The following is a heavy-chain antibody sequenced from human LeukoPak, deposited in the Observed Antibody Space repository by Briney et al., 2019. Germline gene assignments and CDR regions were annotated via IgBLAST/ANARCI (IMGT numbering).Heavy chain of an antibody. CDR2: IYYSGST. CDR3: ARQGRDYAFDI. J-gene: IGHJ3*02. CDR1: GGSISSSSYY. V-gene: IGHV4-39*01. Sequence: SETLSLTCTVSGGSISSSSYYWGWIRQPPGKGLEWIGSIYYSGSTYYNPSLKSRVTISVDTSKNQFSLKLSSVTAADTAVYYCARQGRDYAFDIWGQGTMVTVSS.